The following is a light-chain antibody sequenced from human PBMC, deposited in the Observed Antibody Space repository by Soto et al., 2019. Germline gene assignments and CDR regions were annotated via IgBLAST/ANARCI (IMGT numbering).Light chain of an antibody. CDR2: DAS. J-gene: IGKJ1*01. V-gene: IGKV1-5*01. CDR3: QQYNSYSPET. CDR1: QSISRW. Sequence: DIQMTQSPSTLSASVGDRVTITCRASQSISRWLAWYQKKPGKAPNLMXYDASSLESGVPSRFSGSGSGTELTLTITSLQPDDFANYYCQQYNSYSPETFGQGTKVYIK.